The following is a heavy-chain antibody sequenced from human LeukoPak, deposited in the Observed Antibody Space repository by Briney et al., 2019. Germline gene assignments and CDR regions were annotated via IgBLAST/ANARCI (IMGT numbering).Heavy chain of an antibody. CDR1: GFTFRSYW. CDR2: IKQDGSEK. D-gene: IGHD2-2*01. CDR3: ARSFSSTYHAGDY. V-gene: IGHV3-7*01. Sequence: GGSLRLSCAASGFTFRSYWMSWVRQAPGKGLEWVANIKQDGSEKYYVDSVKGRFTISRDNAKNSLYLQMNSLRAEDTAVYYCARSFSSTYHAGDYWGQGTLVTVSS. J-gene: IGHJ4*02.